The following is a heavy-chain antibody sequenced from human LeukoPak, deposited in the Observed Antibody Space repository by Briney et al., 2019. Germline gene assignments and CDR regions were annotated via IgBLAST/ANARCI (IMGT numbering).Heavy chain of an antibody. CDR3: ARDRGALAAAEL. D-gene: IGHD6-13*01. CDR1: GFTFSSYA. J-gene: IGHJ4*02. V-gene: IGHV1-69*04. Sequence: GGSLRLSCAASGFTFSSYAISWVRQAPGQGLEWMGRIIPILGIANYAQKFQGRVTITADKSTSTAYMELSSLRSEDTAVYYCARDRGALAAAELWGQGTLVTVSS. CDR2: IIPILGIA.